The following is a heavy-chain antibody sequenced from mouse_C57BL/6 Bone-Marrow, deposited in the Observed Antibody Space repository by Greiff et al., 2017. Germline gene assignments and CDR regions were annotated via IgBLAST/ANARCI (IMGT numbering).Heavy chain of an antibody. CDR3: ARDHDYDATWFAY. Sequence: EVQGVESGGGLVKPGGSLKLSCAASGFTFSSYAMSWVRQTPEKRLEWVATISDGGSYTYYPDNVKGRFTISRDNAKNNLYLQMSQLKSEDTAMYYCARDHDYDATWFAYWGQGTLVTVSA. CDR2: ISDGGSYT. V-gene: IGHV5-4*01. CDR1: GFTFSSYA. D-gene: IGHD2-4*01. J-gene: IGHJ3*01.